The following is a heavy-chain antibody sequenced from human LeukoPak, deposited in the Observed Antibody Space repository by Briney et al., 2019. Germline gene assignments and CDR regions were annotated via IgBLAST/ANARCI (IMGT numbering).Heavy chain of an antibody. Sequence: GGSLRLSCAASGITFSNAWMTWVRQAPGKGLEWVGRIYRSSNGETTDYGAPVKGRFTMSRDDSKNTLYLQMNSLKTEDTAVYYCTTYSSGSCHFWGQGTLVTVSS. J-gene: IGHJ4*01. CDR1: GITFSNAW. V-gene: IGHV3-15*01. CDR2: IYRSSNGETT. D-gene: IGHD6-19*01. CDR3: TTYSSGSCHF.